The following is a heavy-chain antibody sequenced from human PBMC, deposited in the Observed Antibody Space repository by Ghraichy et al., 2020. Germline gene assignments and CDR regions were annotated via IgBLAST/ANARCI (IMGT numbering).Heavy chain of an antibody. V-gene: IGHV3-7*04. J-gene: IGHJ4*02. CDR2: MKEDGSEE. D-gene: IGHD7-27*01. Sequence: GESLNISCVASGFTFNKYWMSWVRQAPGRGLEWVANMKEDGSEEDYMDSVKGRFTISRDNAKNSLYLQLNSLRAEDTAVYYCARDSGARSVDYWGQGTLVTVSS. CDR1: GFTFNKYW. CDR3: ARDSGARSVDY.